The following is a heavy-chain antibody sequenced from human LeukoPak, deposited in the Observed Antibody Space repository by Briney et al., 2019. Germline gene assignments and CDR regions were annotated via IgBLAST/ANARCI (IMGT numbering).Heavy chain of an antibody. CDR3: AKDRVDYYGSGSYYGN. J-gene: IGHJ4*02. D-gene: IGHD3-10*01. CDR2: ISGSGGRT. Sequence: GGPLGPSCAAPGFTLTAIAMAGAGRAPGKGREWASEISGSGGRTYYADSVKGRFTISRDKSKNTLYLQMNSLRAEDTAVYYCAKDRVDYYGSGSYYGNWGRGTLVTVSS. V-gene: IGHV3-23*01. CDR1: GFTLTAIA.